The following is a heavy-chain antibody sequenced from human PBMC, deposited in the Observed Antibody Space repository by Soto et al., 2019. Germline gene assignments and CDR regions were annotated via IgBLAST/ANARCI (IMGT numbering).Heavy chain of an antibody. Sequence: GGSLRLSCAASGFTFSSYWMSWVRQAPGKGLEWVANIKQDGSEKYYVDSVKGRFTISRDNAKNSLYLQMNSLRAEDTAVYYCARDRRYSSSSYFDYWGQGTLVTVSS. CDR3: ARDRRYSSSSYFDY. CDR2: IKQDGSEK. D-gene: IGHD6-6*01. V-gene: IGHV3-7*01. J-gene: IGHJ4*02. CDR1: GFTFSSYW.